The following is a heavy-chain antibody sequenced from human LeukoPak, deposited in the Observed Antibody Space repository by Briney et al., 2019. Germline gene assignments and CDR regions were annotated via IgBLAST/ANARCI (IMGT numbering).Heavy chain of an antibody. CDR1: GYTFTSYG. CDR2: ISAYNGNT. Sequence: GASVRVSCKASGYTFTSYGISWVRQAPGQGLEWMGWISAYNGNTNYAQKLQGRVTMTTDTSTSTAYMELRSLRSDDTAVYYCARQKSTAMVTIFYYYYMDVWGKGTTVTVSS. D-gene: IGHD5-18*01. V-gene: IGHV1-18*01. J-gene: IGHJ6*03. CDR3: ARQKSTAMVTIFYYYYMDV.